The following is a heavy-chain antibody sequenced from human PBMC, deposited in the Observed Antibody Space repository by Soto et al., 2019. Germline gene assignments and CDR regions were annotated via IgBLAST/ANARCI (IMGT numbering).Heavy chain of an antibody. CDR3: ACLWFGELSAFDY. Sequence: SVKVSCKAPGGTFSSYAISWVRQAPGQGLEWMGGIIPIFGTANYAQKLQGRVTMTTDTSTSTAYMELRSLRSDDTAVYYCACLWFGELSAFDYWGQGTLVTVSS. D-gene: IGHD3-10*01. CDR2: IIPIFGTA. V-gene: IGHV1-69*05. CDR1: GGTFSSYA. J-gene: IGHJ4*02.